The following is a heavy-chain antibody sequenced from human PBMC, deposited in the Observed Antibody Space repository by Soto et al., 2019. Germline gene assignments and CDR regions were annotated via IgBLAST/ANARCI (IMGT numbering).Heavy chain of an antibody. V-gene: IGHV3-15*07. CDR1: GFTFSNAW. CDR2: IKSKTDGGTT. D-gene: IGHD2-2*01. J-gene: IGHJ6*02. Sequence: GGSLRLSCAASGFTFSNAWMNWVRQAPGKGLEWVGRIKSKTDGGTTDYAAPVKGRFTISRDDSKNTLYLQMNSLKTEDTAVYYCTTEDCSSTSCYFYYYYGMDVWGQGTTVTVSS. CDR3: TTEDCSSTSCYFYYYYGMDV.